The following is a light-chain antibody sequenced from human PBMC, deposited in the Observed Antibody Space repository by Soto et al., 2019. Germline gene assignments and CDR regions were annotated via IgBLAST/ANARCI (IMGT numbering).Light chain of an antibody. CDR2: DAS. V-gene: IGKV1-33*01. CDR1: QAISNY. Sequence: DLQMTQSPSSLSASVGDRVTITCQASQAISNYLSWFQQKPGKAPKLLIYDASDLEAGVPSRFSRSGSWTYCPFLISILQPEGVAAYYCEQYYSLPLTFGGGTRVEIK. J-gene: IGKJ4*01. CDR3: EQYYSLPLT.